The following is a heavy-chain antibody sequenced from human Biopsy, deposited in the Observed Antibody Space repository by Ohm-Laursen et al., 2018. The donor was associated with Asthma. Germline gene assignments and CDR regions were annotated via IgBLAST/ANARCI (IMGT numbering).Heavy chain of an antibody. D-gene: IGHD6-19*01. CDR3: SREEPTSGWYQGSILR. CDR1: GFTFSSFD. J-gene: IGHJ4*02. V-gene: IGHV3-30*03. Sequence: SLRLSCAASGFTFSSFDMHWVRQAPGKGLEWVACISYDGSNKYYADSVKGRSTISRDNSKNTLYLQMNSLRAEDTAVYYCSREEPTSGWYQGSILRWGQGTLVTVSS. CDR2: ISYDGSNK.